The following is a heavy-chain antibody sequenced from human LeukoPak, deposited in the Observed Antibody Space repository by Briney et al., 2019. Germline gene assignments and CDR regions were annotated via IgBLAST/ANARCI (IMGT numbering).Heavy chain of an antibody. D-gene: IGHD6-13*01. V-gene: IGHV4-61*02. J-gene: IGHJ3*02. Sequence: SETLSLTCTVSGGSISSGSYYWSWLRQPDGKGLEWIVRNYTSGSTNHNPSLKSRITISVDTSKNQFSLKLSSVTAADTAVYYCASLYSSSWPDAFDIWGQGTMGTVSS. CDR2: NYTSGST. CDR1: GGSISSGSYY. CDR3: ASLYSSSWPDAFDI.